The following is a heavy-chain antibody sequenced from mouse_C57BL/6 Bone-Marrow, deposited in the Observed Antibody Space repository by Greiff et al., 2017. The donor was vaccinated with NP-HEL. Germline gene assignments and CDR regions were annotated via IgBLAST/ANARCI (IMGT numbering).Heavy chain of an antibody. CDR3: ARSDSLYWYFDV. CDR1: GYTFTSYW. J-gene: IGHJ1*03. Sequence: VQLQQSGAELVRPGTSVKLSCKASGYTFTSYWMHWVKQRPGQGLEWIGVIDPSDSYTNYNQKFKGKATLTVDTSSSTAYMQLSSLTSEDSAVYYCARSDSLYWYFDVWGTGTTVTVSS. D-gene: IGHD6-1*01. CDR2: IDPSDSYT. V-gene: IGHV1-59*01.